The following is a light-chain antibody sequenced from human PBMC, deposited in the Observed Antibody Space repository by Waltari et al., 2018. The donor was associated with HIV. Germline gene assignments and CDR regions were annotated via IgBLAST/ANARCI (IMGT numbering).Light chain of an antibody. J-gene: IGLJ3*02. Sequence: QSVLTPPPSVSGAPGPRVTICFSWSRPNIGSAYDIPWSQQPPGTAPKLLIYANSNRPSVVPDRFSGSKSGTSASLAITGLQAEDEADYYCQSYDSSLSGWVFGGGTKLTVL. CDR2: ANS. CDR1: RPNIGSAYD. V-gene: IGLV1-40*01. CDR3: QSYDSSLSGWV.